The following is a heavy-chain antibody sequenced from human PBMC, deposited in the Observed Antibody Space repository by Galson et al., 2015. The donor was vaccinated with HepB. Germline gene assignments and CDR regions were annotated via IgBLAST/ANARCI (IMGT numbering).Heavy chain of an antibody. CDR2: ISAYNGNT. D-gene: IGHD3-10*01. V-gene: IGHV1-18*01. Sequence: SVKVSCKASGYTFTSYGISWVRQAPGQGLEWMGWISAYNGNTNYAQKLQGRVTMTTDTSTSTAYMELRSLRSDDTAVYYCARTHMVRGVIIAPSGVDYWGQGTLVTVSS. CDR1: GYTFTSYG. CDR3: ARTHMVRGVIIAPSGVDY. J-gene: IGHJ4*02.